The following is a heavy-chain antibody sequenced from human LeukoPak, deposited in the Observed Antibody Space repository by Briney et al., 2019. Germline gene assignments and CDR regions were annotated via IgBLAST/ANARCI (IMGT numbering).Heavy chain of an antibody. Sequence: SETLSLTCTVSGGSISSGGYYWSWIRQHPGKGLEWIGYVYYSGSTNYNPSLKSRVTISVDTSKNQFSLKLSSVTAADTAVYYCARLPYGGNSVDYWGQGTLVTVSS. CDR2: VYYSGST. V-gene: IGHV4-61*08. J-gene: IGHJ4*02. CDR3: ARLPYGGNSVDY. CDR1: GGSISSGGYY. D-gene: IGHD4-17*01.